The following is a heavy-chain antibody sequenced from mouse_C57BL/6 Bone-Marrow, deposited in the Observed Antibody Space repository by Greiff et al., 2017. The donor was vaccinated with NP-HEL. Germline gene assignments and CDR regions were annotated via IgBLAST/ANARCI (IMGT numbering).Heavy chain of an antibody. CDR2: SRNKANDYTT. J-gene: IGHJ4*01. Sequence: EVKLVESGGGLVQSGRSLRLSCATSGFTFSDFYMEWVRQAPGKGLEWIAASRNKANDYTTEYSASVKGRFIVSRDTSQSILYLQMNALRAEDTAIYYCARGYYYGSSYFGYAMDYWGQGTSVTVSS. CDR1: GFTFSDFY. CDR3: ARGYYYGSSYFGYAMDY. V-gene: IGHV7-1*01. D-gene: IGHD1-1*01.